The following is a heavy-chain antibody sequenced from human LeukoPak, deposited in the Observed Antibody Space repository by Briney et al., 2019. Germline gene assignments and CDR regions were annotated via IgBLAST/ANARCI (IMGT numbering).Heavy chain of an antibody. CDR2: IWYDGSNK. V-gene: IGHV3-33*01. D-gene: IGHD4-17*01. Sequence: GGSLRLSCAASGFTFSSYGMHWVRQAPGKGLEWVAVIWYDGSNKYYADSVKGRFTISRDNSKNTLYLQMNSLRAEDTAVYYCARGATTVTSYYMDVWGKGTTVTVSS. CDR1: GFTFSSYG. CDR3: ARGATTVTSYYMDV. J-gene: IGHJ6*03.